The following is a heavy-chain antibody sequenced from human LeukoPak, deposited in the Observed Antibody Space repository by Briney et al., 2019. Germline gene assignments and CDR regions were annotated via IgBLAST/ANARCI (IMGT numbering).Heavy chain of an antibody. CDR1: GFTFSTYV. Sequence: RGSLRLSCAASGFTFSTYVFGWVRQAPGKGLEWVSTISGSGGITYYAHCVKGRFTISRDNSKNTAYLKMDSLRAEDTAACYCVKDLRSGQYLARGWGQGTLVTVSS. CDR3: VKDLRSGQYLARG. V-gene: IGHV3-23*01. D-gene: IGHD3-10*01. CDR2: ISGSGGIT. J-gene: IGHJ4*02.